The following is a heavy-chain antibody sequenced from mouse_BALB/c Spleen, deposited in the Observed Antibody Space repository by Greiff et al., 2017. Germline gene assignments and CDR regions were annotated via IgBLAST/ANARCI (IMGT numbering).Heavy chain of an antibody. J-gene: IGHJ2*01. CDR1: GFTFSSYA. CDR2: ISSGGST. Sequence: EVKLQESGGGLVKPGGSLKLSCAASGFTFSSYAMSWVRQTPEKRLEWVASISSGGSTYYPDSVKGRFTISRDNARNILYLQMSSLRSEDTAMYYCARGRRTTAPYFDYWGQGTTLTVSS. D-gene: IGHD1-2*01. CDR3: ARGRRTTAPYFDY. V-gene: IGHV5-6-5*01.